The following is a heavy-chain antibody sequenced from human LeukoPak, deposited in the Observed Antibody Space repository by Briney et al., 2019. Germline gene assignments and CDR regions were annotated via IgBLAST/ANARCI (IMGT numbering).Heavy chain of an antibody. Sequence: GGSLRLSCAASGFSFSNYYMGWIRQAPGKGLEWVSYISRSGDSIHYADSVKGRFTISRDNAKNSLYLQMNSLRAEDTAVYYCARATQSSSCGYFDFCGQRTLVTVPS. CDR3: ARATQSSSCGYFDF. CDR2: ISRSGDSI. D-gene: IGHD2-15*01. V-gene: IGHV3-11*04. CDR1: GFSFSNYY. J-gene: IGHJ4*02.